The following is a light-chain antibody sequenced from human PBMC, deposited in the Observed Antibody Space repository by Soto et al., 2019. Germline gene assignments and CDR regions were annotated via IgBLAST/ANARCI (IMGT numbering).Light chain of an antibody. V-gene: IGLV1-40*01. CDR3: PSYDGRLSVV. CDR1: SSNIGAVYD. Sequence: QSVLTKPPSVSGAPGQRVTISCTGSSSNIGAVYDVHWYQQLPGTAPKLLIYGNSNRPSGVPDRFSGSKSGTSASLAIAGLQAEDEADYYCPSYDGRLSVVVIGRTKPTVL. CDR2: GNS. J-gene: IGLJ2*01.